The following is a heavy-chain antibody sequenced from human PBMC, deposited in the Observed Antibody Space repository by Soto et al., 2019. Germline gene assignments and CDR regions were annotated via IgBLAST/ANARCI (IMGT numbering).Heavy chain of an antibody. CDR3: ARVTLKAGNWFDP. CDR2: INPNSRGT. CDR1: GYTFTDYF. J-gene: IGHJ5*02. Sequence: ASVKVSCKASGYTFTDYFIHWVRQAPGQGFEWMGWINPNSRGTTYAPKFQGRVTMTRDTSNSTAYMELRGLRSDDTAVYYCARVTLKAGNWFDPWGQGTLVTVSS. V-gene: IGHV1-2*02.